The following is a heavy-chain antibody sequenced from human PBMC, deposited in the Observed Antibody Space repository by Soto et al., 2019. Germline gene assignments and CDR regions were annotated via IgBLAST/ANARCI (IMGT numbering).Heavy chain of an antibody. CDR2: IYYSGST. Sequence: SETLSLTCTVSGGSISSYYWSWIRQPPGKGLEWIGYIYYSGSTNYNPSLKSRVTISVDTSKNQFSLKLSSVTAADTAVYYCAGGSVAYYDSSGYVTYYYYGMDVWGQGTTVTVSS. CDR1: GGSISSYY. V-gene: IGHV4-59*01. D-gene: IGHD3-22*01. CDR3: AGGSVAYYDSSGYVTYYYYGMDV. J-gene: IGHJ6*02.